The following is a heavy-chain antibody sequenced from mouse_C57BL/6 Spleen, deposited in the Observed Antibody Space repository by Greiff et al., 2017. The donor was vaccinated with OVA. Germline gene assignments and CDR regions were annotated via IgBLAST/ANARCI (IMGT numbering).Heavy chain of an antibody. J-gene: IGHJ4*01. CDR3: ARSLVATDAMDY. CDR2: IHPNSGST. CDR1: GYTFTSYW. Sequence: QVQLKQPGAELVKPGASVKLSCKASGYTFTSYWMHWVKQRPGQGLEWIGMIHPNSGSTNYNEKFKSKATLTVDKSSSTAYMQLSSLTSEDSAVYYCARSLVATDAMDYWGQGTSVTVSS. V-gene: IGHV1-64*01. D-gene: IGHD1-1*01.